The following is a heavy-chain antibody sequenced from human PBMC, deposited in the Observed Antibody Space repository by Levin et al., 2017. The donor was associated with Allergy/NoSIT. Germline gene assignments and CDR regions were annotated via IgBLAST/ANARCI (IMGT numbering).Heavy chain of an antibody. CDR3: ARDHVTTQYYYYYYYMDV. CDR2: ISSSSSYI. V-gene: IGHV3-21*01. Sequence: SCAASGFTFSSYSMNWVRQAPGKGLEWVSSISSSSSYIYYADSVKGRFTISRDNAKNSLYLQMNSLRAEDTAVYYCARDHVTTQYYYYYYYMDVWGKGTTVTVSS. CDR1: GFTFSSYS. D-gene: IGHD4-11*01. J-gene: IGHJ6*03.